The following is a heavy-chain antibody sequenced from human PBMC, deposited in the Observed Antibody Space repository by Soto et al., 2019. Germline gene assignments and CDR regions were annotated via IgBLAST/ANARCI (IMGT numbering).Heavy chain of an antibody. J-gene: IGHJ4*02. V-gene: IGHV1-69*12. CDR2: IIPIFGTG. CDR1: GGTFRSYA. Sequence: QVQLVQSGAEVKIPGSSVRVSCKASGGTFRSYAISWVRQAPGQGLEWIGGIIPIFGTGNYAQKFQGRLTIIADEFTSTAYMELSSLRSEDTAVYYCARSDYCGGDCYAFLDYWGQGTLVTVSS. D-gene: IGHD2-21*02. CDR3: ARSDYCGGDCYAFLDY.